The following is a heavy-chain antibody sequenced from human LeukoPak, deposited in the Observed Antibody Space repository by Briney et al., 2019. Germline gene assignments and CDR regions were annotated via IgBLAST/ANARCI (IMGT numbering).Heavy chain of an antibody. CDR3: AKDKSVNYYDSSGYSY. CDR2: ISWNSGSI. Sequence: SLRLSCAASGSTFDDYAMHWVRQAPGKGLEWVSGISWNSGSIGYADSVKGRFTISRDNAKNSLYLQMNSLRAEDTALYYCAKDKSVNYYDSSGYSYWGQGTLVTVSS. J-gene: IGHJ4*02. CDR1: GSTFDDYA. D-gene: IGHD3-22*01. V-gene: IGHV3-9*01.